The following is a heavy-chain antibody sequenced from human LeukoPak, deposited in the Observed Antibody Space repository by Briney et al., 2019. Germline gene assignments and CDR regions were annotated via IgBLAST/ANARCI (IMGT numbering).Heavy chain of an antibody. CDR1: GFTFSNFA. CDR2: ISGSGSTT. J-gene: IGHJ4*02. D-gene: IGHD7-27*01. V-gene: IGHV3-23*01. Sequence: GGSLRLSCAASGFTFSNFAMSWVRQAPGKGLEWISVISGSGSTTNYADSVKGRFTTSRDNSKNTLYLQMNSLRAEDTAVYYCAKKTESTGEAFDYWGQGTQVTVSS. CDR3: AKKTESTGEAFDY.